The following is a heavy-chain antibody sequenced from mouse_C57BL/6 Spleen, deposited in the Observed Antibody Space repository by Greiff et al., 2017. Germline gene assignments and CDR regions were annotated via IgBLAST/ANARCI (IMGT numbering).Heavy chain of an antibody. D-gene: IGHD2-12*01. CDR2: IRLKSDNYAT. Sequence: VQLKESGGGLVQPGGSMKLSCVASGFTFSNYWMNWVRQSPEKGLEWVAQIRLKSDNYATHYAESVKGRFTISSDDSKSSVYLQMNNLRAEDTGIYYCTGGYDGGYYAMDYWGQGTSVTVSS. CDR3: TGGYDGGYYAMDY. CDR1: GFTFSNYW. V-gene: IGHV6-3*01. J-gene: IGHJ4*01.